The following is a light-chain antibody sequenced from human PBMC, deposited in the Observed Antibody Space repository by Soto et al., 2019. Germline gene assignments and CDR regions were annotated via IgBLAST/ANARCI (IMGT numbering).Light chain of an antibody. Sequence: QSVLTQPASVSGSPGQSITISCTVSYKYVSWYQQHPGKAPKFMIYEVSNRPSGVSNRFSGSKSGNTASLTISGLQAEDEADYYCSSDTTSSLSGYVFGTGTKVTVL. CDR2: EVS. V-gene: IGLV2-14*01. CDR1: YKY. J-gene: IGLJ1*01. CDR3: SSDTTSSLSGYV.